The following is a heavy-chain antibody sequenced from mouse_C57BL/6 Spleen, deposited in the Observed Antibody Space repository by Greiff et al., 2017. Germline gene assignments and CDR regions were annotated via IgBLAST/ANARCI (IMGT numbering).Heavy chain of an antibody. CDR1: GYTFTSYW. D-gene: IGHD1-1*01. V-gene: IGHV1-50*01. CDR2: IDPSDSYT. J-gene: IGHJ1*03. Sequence: QVQLQQPGAELVKPGASVKLSCKASGYTFTSYWMQWVKQRPGQGLEWIGEIDPSDSYTNYNQKFKGKATLTVDTSSSTAYMQLSSLTSEDSAVYYCARSATVVGYWYFEVWGTGTTVTVSS. CDR3: ARSATVVGYWYFEV.